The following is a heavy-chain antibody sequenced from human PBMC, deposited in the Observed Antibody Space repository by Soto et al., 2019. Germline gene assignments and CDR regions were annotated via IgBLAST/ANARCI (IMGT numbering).Heavy chain of an antibody. CDR3: ARDRVDCSGGNCWRSVEGT. V-gene: IGHV1-46*01. Sequence: QVQLVQSGAEVKKPGASVKVSCKASGYTFTSYYMHWVRQAPGQGLEWMGIIDPSGGGTSYAQKFQGRRTMTRDTSASAVYMELSSLRSEDTAVYYCARDRVDCSGGNCWRSVEGTWGQGTLVTVSS. CDR2: IDPSGGGT. J-gene: IGHJ5*02. CDR1: GYTFTSYY. D-gene: IGHD2-15*01.